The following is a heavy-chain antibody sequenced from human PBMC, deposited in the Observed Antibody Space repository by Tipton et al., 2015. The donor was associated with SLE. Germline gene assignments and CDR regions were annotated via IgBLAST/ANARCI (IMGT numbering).Heavy chain of an antibody. D-gene: IGHD1-1*01. CDR3: ARVGATGTLDY. CDR1: GFTFSSYA. V-gene: IGHV3-30-3*01. CDR2: ISYDGINK. Sequence: SLRLSCAASGFTFSSYAMHWVRQAPGKGLEWVAVISYDGINKYYADSGKGRFTISRDNSKNTLYLQMNSLRAEDTAVYYCARVGATGTLDYWGKGTLVTVSS. J-gene: IGHJ4*02.